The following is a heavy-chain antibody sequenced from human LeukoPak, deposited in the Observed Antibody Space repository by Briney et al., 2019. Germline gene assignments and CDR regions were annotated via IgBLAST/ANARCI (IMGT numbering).Heavy chain of an antibody. Sequence: GGSLRLSCAASGFTFSTYWMSWVRQAPGTGLEWVASIKQDGSEKSYVDSVKGRFTISRDNAKNSLYLQMNSLRAEDTAVYYCGGGGYQLLCYGGQEPLVTVSS. CDR2: IKQDGSEK. V-gene: IGHV3-7*04. CDR1: GFTFSTYW. J-gene: IGHJ4*02. CDR3: GGGGYQLLCY. D-gene: IGHD2-2*01.